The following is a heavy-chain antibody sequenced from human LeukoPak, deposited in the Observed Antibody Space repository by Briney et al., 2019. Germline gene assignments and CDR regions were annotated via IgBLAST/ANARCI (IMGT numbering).Heavy chain of an antibody. CDR1: GGSFSGYY. Sequence: SETLSLTCAVYGGSFSGYYWSWIRQPPGKGLEWIGEINHSGSTNYNPSLKSRVTISVDTSKNQFSPKLSSVTAADTAVYYCARAVEMATIIRSGFDYWGQGTLVTVSS. J-gene: IGHJ4*02. CDR2: INHSGST. V-gene: IGHV4-34*01. D-gene: IGHD5-24*01. CDR3: ARAVEMATIIRSGFDY.